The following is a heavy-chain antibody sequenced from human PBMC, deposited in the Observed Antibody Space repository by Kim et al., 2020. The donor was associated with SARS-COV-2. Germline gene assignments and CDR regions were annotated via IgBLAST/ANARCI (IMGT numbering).Heavy chain of an antibody. CDR3: ARDRDPFIAVAGYDY. J-gene: IGHJ4*02. V-gene: IGHV1-2*02. D-gene: IGHD6-19*01. CDR1: GYTFTGYY. Sequence: ASVKVSCKASGYTFTGYYMHWVRQAPGQGLEWMGWINPNSGGTNYAQKFQGRVTMTRDTSISTAYMELSRLRSDDTAVYYCARDRDPFIAVAGYDYWGQGTLVTVSS. CDR2: INPNSGGT.